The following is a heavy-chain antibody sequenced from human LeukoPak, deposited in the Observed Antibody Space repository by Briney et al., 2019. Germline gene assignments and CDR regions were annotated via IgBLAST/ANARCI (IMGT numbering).Heavy chain of an antibody. CDR2: ISSRSDIT. CDR1: GFTFSSFH. V-gene: IGHV3-48*04. D-gene: IGHD3-22*01. Sequence: PGGSLRLSCAASGFTFSSFHMNWVRQAPGKGLEWVSYISSRSDITYYADSVKGRFTISRDNSKNTLYLQMNSLRAEDTAVYYCANYYYDRSGYKNWGQGTLVTVSS. J-gene: IGHJ4*02. CDR3: ANYYYDRSGYKN.